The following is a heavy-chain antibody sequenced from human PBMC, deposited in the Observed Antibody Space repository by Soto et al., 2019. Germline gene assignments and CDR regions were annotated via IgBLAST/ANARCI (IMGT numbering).Heavy chain of an antibody. CDR3: ARVGAVWGSYRLDY. Sequence: SGGGLVKPGGSLRLSCAASGFTFSDYYMSWIRQAPGKGLEWVSYISSSSSYTNYADSVKGRFTISRDNAKNSLYLQMNSLRAEDTAVYYCARVGAVWGSYRLDYWGQGTLVTVSS. J-gene: IGHJ4*02. D-gene: IGHD3-16*02. V-gene: IGHV3-11*06. CDR1: GFTFSDYY. CDR2: ISSSSSYT.